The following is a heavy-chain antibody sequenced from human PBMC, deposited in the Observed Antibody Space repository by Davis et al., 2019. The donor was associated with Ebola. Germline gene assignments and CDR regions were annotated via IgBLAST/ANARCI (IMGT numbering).Heavy chain of an antibody. CDR1: GGSFSGYY. CDR3: ARWGSYGDYGFVLSLDY. D-gene: IGHD4-17*01. Sequence: MPSETLSLTCAVYGGSFSGYYWSWIRQPPGKGLEWIGEINHSGSTNYNPSLTSRVTISVDTSKNQFSLKLSSVTAADTAVYYCARWGSYGDYGFVLSLDYWGQGTLVTVSS. V-gene: IGHV4-34*01. CDR2: INHSGST. J-gene: IGHJ4*02.